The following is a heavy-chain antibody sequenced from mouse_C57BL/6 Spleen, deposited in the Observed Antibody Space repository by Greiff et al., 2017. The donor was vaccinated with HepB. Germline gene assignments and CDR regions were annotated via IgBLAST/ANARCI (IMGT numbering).Heavy chain of an antibody. J-gene: IGHJ2*01. D-gene: IGHD3-2*02. CDR3: ARRAQGRGCDY. CDR2: INPNNGGT. CDR1: GYTFTDYN. Sequence: EVKLVESGPELVKPGASVKMSCKASGYTFTDYNMHWVKQSPGKSLEWIGYINPNNGGTSYNQKFKGKATLTVNKSSSTAYMELRSLTSEDSAVYYWARRAQGRGCDYWGQGTTLTVSS. V-gene: IGHV1-22*01.